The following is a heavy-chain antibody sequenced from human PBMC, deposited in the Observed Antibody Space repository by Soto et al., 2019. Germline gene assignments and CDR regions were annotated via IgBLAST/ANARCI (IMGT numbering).Heavy chain of an antibody. CDR1: GFTFSSYA. V-gene: IGHV3-23*01. J-gene: IGHJ4*02. CDR2: IGVSGDTT. D-gene: IGHD3-10*01. CDR3: AKVRRFGELRSLY. Sequence: EVQLLESGGGLVQPGGSLRLSCAASGFTFSSYAMSWVRQAPGKGLEWVSAIGVSGDTTYYADSVKGRFTISRDNSKNTLYTQMGSLRAEETAVYYCAKVRRFGELRSLYWGQGTLVTVSS.